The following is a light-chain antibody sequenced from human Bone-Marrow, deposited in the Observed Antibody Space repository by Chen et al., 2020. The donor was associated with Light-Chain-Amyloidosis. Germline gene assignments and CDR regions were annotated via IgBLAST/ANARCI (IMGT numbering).Light chain of an antibody. CDR3: CSSSDTDTLI. CDR2: EDS. Sequence: QSALTQPASVAGSVGQSITISCTGTSTDVGHYNLVSWYQQHPGEAPKLMISEDSERPSGVSNRFSGSKSGNTASLTISGLQTEDQADYYCCSSSDTDTLIFGTGTRLTVL. J-gene: IGLJ2*01. CDR1: STDVGHYNL. V-gene: IGLV2-23*01.